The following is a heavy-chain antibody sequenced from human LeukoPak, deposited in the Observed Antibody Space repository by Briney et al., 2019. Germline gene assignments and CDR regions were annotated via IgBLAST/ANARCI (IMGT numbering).Heavy chain of an antibody. J-gene: IGHJ4*02. V-gene: IGHV5-51*01. CDR2: IYPGDSDT. CDR1: GYSFTSYW. Sequence: GESLKISCKGSGYSFTSYWIGWVRQMPRKGLEWMGIIYPGDSDTRYSPSFQGQVTISADKSISTAYLQWSSLKASDTAMYYCARQRRKTGAMVTSVFDYWGQGTLVTVSS. D-gene: IGHD5-18*01. CDR3: ARQRRKTGAMVTSVFDY.